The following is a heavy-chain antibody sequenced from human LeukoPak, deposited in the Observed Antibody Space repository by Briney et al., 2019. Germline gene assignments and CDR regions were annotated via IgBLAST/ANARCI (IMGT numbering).Heavy chain of an antibody. J-gene: IGHJ5*02. V-gene: IGHV1-18*01. CDR1: GYTFTSYG. D-gene: IGHD2-15*01. CDR2: ISAYNGNT. Sequence: GASVKVSCKASGYTFTSYGISWVRQAPGQGLEWMGWISAYNGNTNYAQKLQGRVTMTTDTSTSTAYMELRNLRSDDTAVYYCARDGNCSGGSCYYNWFDPWGQGTLVTVSS. CDR3: ARDGNCSGGSCYYNWFDP.